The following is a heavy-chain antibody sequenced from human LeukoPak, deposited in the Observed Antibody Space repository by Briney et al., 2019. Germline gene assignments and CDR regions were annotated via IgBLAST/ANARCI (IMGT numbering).Heavy chain of an antibody. CDR1: GGSIINTTYY. CDR3: AGHGRDPAFDS. CDR2: VYYIGST. J-gene: IGHJ4*02. V-gene: IGHV4-39*02. Sequence: SETLSLTCHVSGGSIINTTYYWAWVRQPPGKALEWIGSVYYIGSTYYNWSLKSRLTMSVDTSKNHFSLKLSSVTASDTALYYCAGHGRDPAFDSWGQGTLVTVSS. D-gene: IGHD5-18*01.